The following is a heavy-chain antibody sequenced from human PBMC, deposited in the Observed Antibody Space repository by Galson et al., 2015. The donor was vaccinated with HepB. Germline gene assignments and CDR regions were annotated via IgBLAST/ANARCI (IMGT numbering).Heavy chain of an antibody. Sequence: SLRLSCAASGFTFSSYSMNWVRQAPGKGLEWVSYISGSSSSIYYADSVKGRFAISRDNAKKSLSLQMNSLGAEDTAVYYCAGDVGDFYYYCMDVWGQGTTVTVSS. V-gene: IGHV3-48*04. CDR2: ISGSSSSI. CDR3: AGDVGDFYYYCMDV. J-gene: IGHJ6*02. D-gene: IGHD1-26*01. CDR1: GFTFSSYS.